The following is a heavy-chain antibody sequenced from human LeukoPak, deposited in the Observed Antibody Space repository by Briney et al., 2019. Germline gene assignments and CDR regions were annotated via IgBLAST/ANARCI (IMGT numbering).Heavy chain of an antibody. Sequence: GGSLRLSCAASGFTFSDYYMSWIRQAPGKGLQWVSVIFTGGSTYYADSVRGRFTVSRDNSKNILYLQMSGLRAEDTAMYYCARAYIMGATRWFDPWGQGTLVTVSS. CDR3: ARAYIMGATRWFDP. D-gene: IGHD1-26*01. V-gene: IGHV3-53*01. CDR1: GFTFSDYY. J-gene: IGHJ5*02. CDR2: IFTGGST.